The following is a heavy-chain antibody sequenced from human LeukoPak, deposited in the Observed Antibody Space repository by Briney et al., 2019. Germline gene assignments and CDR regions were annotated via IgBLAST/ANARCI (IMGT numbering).Heavy chain of an antibody. CDR2: IYTSGST. J-gene: IGHJ2*01. Sequence: PSEPLSLTCTVSGGSISSYYWSWLRQPAGKGLEWIGRIYTSGSTDYNPSLKSRVTISVDKSKNQFSLKLTSVTAADTAVYYCARRDPNWYFDLWGRGTLVTVSS. CDR3: ARRDPNWYFDL. CDR1: GGSISSYY. V-gene: IGHV4-4*07.